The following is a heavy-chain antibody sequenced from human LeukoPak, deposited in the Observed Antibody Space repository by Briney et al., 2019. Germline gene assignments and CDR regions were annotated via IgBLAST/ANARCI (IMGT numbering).Heavy chain of an antibody. V-gene: IGHV3-21*01. CDR3: ARAPSGYSYEDWFDP. Sequence: GRSLRLSCAASGFTFSSYSMNWVRQAPGKGLEWVSSISSSSSYIYYADSVKGRFTISRDNAKNSLYLQMNSLRAEDTAVYYCARAPSGYSYEDWFDPWGQGTLVTVSS. J-gene: IGHJ5*02. CDR2: ISSSSSYI. D-gene: IGHD5-18*01. CDR1: GFTFSSYS.